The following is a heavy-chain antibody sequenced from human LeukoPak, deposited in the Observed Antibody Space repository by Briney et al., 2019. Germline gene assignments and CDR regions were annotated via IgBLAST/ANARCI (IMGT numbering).Heavy chain of an antibody. V-gene: IGHV5-51*01. CDR1: GYSFTTYW. J-gene: IGHJ4*02. D-gene: IGHD3-22*01. CDR2: IYPGNSDI. Sequence: GESLKISCKGSGYSFTTYWIAWVRQMPGKGLEWMGVIYPGNSDITYSPSFQGQATISADKSMSTAYLQWSSLKASDTAMYYCARRSGTYFGTTGYLYFFDYWGQGTLVTVSS. CDR3: ARRSGTYFGTTGYLYFFDY.